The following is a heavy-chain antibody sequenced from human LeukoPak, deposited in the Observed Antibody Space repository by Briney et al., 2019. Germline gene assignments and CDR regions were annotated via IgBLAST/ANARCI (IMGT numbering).Heavy chain of an antibody. Sequence: PSQTLSLTCTVSGGSISSGDQYWSWIRQSPGKGLEWIGYIYYSGSTYYNPSLTSRVTISMDRSRNQFSLKLGSVTAADTAVYYCARSRGYSYGCPIGLCIYYFGYWGQGTLVTVSS. CDR2: IYYSGST. CDR1: GGSISSGDQY. J-gene: IGHJ4*02. D-gene: IGHD5-18*01. V-gene: IGHV4-30-4*08. CDR3: ARSRGYSYGCPIGLCIYYFGY.